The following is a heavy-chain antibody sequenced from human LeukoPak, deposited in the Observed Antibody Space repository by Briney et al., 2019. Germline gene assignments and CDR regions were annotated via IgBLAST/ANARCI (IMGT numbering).Heavy chain of an antibody. D-gene: IGHD5-12*01. V-gene: IGHV3-23*01. CDR3: AKGYGGYAVDY. CDR1: GGSFSGYY. Sequence: ETLSLTCAVYGGSFSGYYWSWIRQPPGKGLEWVSLISKSSDATYYAPSVKGRFTISRDNSKNTLYLQMNSLRAEDTAVYYCAKGYGGYAVDYWGQGTLVTVSS. J-gene: IGHJ4*02. CDR2: ISKSSDAT.